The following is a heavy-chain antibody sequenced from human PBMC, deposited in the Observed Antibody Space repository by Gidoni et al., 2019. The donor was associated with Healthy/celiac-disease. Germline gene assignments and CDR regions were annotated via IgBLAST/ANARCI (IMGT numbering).Heavy chain of an antibody. D-gene: IGHD2-15*01. CDR2: INHSGST. Sequence: QVQLQQWDAGRLKPSETVSLTYAVYGGSFSGYYWSWIRQPPGKGLEWIGEINHSGSTNYNPSLKSRVTISVDTSKNQFSLKLSSVTAADTAVYYCARGVVWFDPWGQGTLVTVSS. CDR3: ARGVVWFDP. J-gene: IGHJ5*02. CDR1: GGSFSGYY. V-gene: IGHV4-34*01.